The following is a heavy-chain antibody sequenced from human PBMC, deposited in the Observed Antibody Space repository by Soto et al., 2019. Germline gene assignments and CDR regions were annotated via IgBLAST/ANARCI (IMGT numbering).Heavy chain of an antibody. CDR1: GFSLSTSGVG. CDR3: AHWYYYDSSGYYRYYFDY. Sequence: QITLKESGPTLVKPTQTLTLTCTFSGFSLSTSGVGVGWTRQPPGKALEWLALIYWDDDKRYSPSLKSRLTITKDTSKNQVVLTMTNMDPVDTATYYCAHWYYYDSSGYYRYYFDYWGQGTLVTVSS. V-gene: IGHV2-5*02. D-gene: IGHD3-22*01. J-gene: IGHJ4*02. CDR2: IYWDDDK.